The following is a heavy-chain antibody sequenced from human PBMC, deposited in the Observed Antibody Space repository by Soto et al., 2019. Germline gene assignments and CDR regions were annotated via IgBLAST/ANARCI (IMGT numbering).Heavy chain of an antibody. V-gene: IGHV4-39*01. Sequence: QLRLQESGPRLLRPSATLSLTCAVSGGSVNSDNFSWGWVRQPPGKGPEWVATIHNGGAANYNPSLLDRVSIAIDTSRNEISMQLTSVTAADTSLYYCVRLHPTVTPGRNFYFYMDVWGKGTTVTVSS. CDR1: GGSVNSDNFS. D-gene: IGHD4-17*01. CDR2: IHNGGAA. J-gene: IGHJ6*03. CDR3: VRLHPTVTPGRNFYFYMDV.